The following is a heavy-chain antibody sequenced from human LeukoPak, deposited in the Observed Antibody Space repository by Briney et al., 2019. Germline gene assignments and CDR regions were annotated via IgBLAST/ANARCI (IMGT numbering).Heavy chain of an antibody. CDR1: GFTFSDYY. Sequence: GGSLRLSCAASGFTFSDYYMSWIRQAPGKGLEWVSYISSSGSNIYYADSVKGRFTISRDNAKNSLYLQMNSLRAEDTAVYYCARVNYYDSSGYSNWFDPWGQGTLVTVSS. CDR2: ISSSGSNI. CDR3: ARVNYYDSSGYSNWFDP. D-gene: IGHD3-22*01. J-gene: IGHJ5*02. V-gene: IGHV3-11*04.